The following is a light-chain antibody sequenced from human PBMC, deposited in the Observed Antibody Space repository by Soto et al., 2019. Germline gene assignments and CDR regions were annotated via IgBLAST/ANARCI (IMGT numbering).Light chain of an antibody. CDR3: QQFDSLPIT. CDR2: DGS. J-gene: IGKJ5*01. Sequence: DIQMTQSPSSLSASVGDRVTITCQASQDITHYLNWYQQKPGKAPRLLVYDGSNLDTGVPSRFSGSGSGTHFSFTISSLHPEDIATYYWQQFDSLPITFGQGTRLE. CDR1: QDITHY. V-gene: IGKV1-33*01.